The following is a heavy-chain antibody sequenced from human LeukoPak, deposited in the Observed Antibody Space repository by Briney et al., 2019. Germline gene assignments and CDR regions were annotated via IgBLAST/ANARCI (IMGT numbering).Heavy chain of an antibody. D-gene: IGHD2-2*01. V-gene: IGHV3-53*01. Sequence: GGSLRLSCAASGFTVSSNYMSWVRQAPGKGLEWVSVIYSGGSTYYADSVKGRFTISRDNSKNTLYLRMNSLTAEDTAVYYCARVGVVPAAIPDGFDIWGQGTMVTV. CDR2: IYSGGST. CDR1: GFTVSSNY. CDR3: ARVGVVPAAIPDGFDI. J-gene: IGHJ3*02.